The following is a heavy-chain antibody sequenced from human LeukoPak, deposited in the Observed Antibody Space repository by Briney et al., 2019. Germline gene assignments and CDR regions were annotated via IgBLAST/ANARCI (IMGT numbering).Heavy chain of an antibody. J-gene: IGHJ4*02. V-gene: IGHV4-39*01. Sequence: SETLSLTCTVSGGSISSSSYYWGWIRQPPGKGLEWIGSIYYSGSTYYNPSLKSRVTISVDTSKNQFSLKLSSVTAADTAVYYCGSLPSHRNHFDYWGQGTLVTVSS. CDR2: IYYSGST. CDR1: GGSISSSSYY. CDR3: GSLPSHRNHFDY. D-gene: IGHD1-14*01.